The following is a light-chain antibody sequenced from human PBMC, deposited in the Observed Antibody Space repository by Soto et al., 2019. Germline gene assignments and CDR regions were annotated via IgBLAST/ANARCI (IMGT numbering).Light chain of an antibody. Sequence: QSALTQPASVSGSPGQSITISCTGTSSDVGSYNLVSWYQQHPGRAPKLMIYEGSKRPSGVSNRFSGSKSGNTASLTISGLQAEDEADYYCCSSAGSSTLVFGGGTKLTV. CDR1: SSDVGSYNL. J-gene: IGLJ2*01. V-gene: IGLV2-23*01. CDR3: CSSAGSSTLV. CDR2: EGS.